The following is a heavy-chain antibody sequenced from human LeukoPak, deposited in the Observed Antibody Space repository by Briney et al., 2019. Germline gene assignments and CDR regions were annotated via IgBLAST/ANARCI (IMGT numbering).Heavy chain of an antibody. CDR3: ATHTGGYNYWWFDI. D-gene: IGHD5-24*01. Sequence: SVKVSCKASGGSFSNYPIIWVRQAPGRGLEWLGGIIPIYGTANYALMFQGRITLTAHESTATAYMELRSLTSDDTAMYFCATHTGGYNYWWFDIWGQGTLVSVSS. J-gene: IGHJ5*02. V-gene: IGHV1-69*13. CDR1: GGSFSNYP. CDR2: IIPIYGTA.